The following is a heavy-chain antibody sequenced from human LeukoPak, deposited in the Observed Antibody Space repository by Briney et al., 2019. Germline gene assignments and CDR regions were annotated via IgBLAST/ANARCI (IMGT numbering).Heavy chain of an antibody. V-gene: IGHV3-64*01. Sequence: GGSLRLSCAASGFTFSSYAMHWVRQAPGKGLEYVSAISSNGGSTYYANSVKGRFTISRDNSKNTLYLQMGSLRAEDMAVYYCARVLGTTMVRGSSLVRGAFDIWGQGTMVTVSS. CDR2: ISSNGGST. CDR1: GFTFSSYA. D-gene: IGHD3-10*01. J-gene: IGHJ3*02. CDR3: ARVLGTTMVRGSSLVRGAFDI.